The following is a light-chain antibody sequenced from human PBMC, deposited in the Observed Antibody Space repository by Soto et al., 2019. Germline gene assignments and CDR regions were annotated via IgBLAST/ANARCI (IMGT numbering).Light chain of an antibody. Sequence: SALTQPRSVSGSPGQSITLSCDGSTSDVGAYNLVSWYQQHPGEAPKLMIYDVIKRPSGVPYRFSGSKFGNTASLTISGLQADDEADYYCCSYAGNFIWVFGGGTKVNVL. CDR3: CSYAGNFIWV. CDR1: TSDVGAYNL. J-gene: IGLJ3*02. V-gene: IGLV2-11*01. CDR2: DVI.